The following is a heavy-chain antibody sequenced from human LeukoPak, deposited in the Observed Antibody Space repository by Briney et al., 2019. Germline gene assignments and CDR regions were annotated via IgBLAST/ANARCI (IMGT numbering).Heavy chain of an antibody. D-gene: IGHD1-26*01. Sequence: SETLSLTCAVYGGSFSGYYWSWIRQPPGKGLEWIGEINHSGSTNYNPSLKSRVTISVDTSKNQFSLKLSSVTAADTAVYYCARDSTGIVGANDAFDIWGQGTMVTVSS. V-gene: IGHV4-34*01. CDR2: INHSGST. CDR3: ARDSTGIVGANDAFDI. CDR1: GGSFSGYY. J-gene: IGHJ3*02.